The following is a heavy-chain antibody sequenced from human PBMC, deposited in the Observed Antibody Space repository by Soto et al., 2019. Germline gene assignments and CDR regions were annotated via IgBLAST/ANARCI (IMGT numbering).Heavy chain of an antibody. Sequence: GGSLRLSCAASGFTFSDYYMSWIRQAPGKGLEWVSYISSSGSTIYYADSVKGRFTISRDNAKNSLYLQMNSLRAEDTAVYYCARPGIGSTYYYGSGRGYYYYMDVWGKGTTVTVSS. V-gene: IGHV3-11*01. CDR3: ARPGIGSTYYYGSGRGYYYYMDV. J-gene: IGHJ6*03. CDR2: ISSSGSTI. D-gene: IGHD3-10*01. CDR1: GFTFSDYY.